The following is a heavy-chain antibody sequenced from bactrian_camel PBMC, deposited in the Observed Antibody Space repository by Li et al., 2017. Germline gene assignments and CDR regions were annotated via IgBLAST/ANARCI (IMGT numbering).Heavy chain of an antibody. J-gene: IGHJ4*01. CDR1: GYDVSSCA. D-gene: IGHD1*01. Sequence: HVQLVESGGGSVQAGGSLKLSCVVVGYDVSSCAMGWDRQAPGKERETVSSISTDGTRSYADAVKGRFTISRDNGKNTVYLQMDGLKPEDTAMYYCAAASDPYGTARCLSAREVNYWGQGTQVTVS. CDR2: ISTDGTR. CDR3: AAASDPYGTARCLSAREVNY. V-gene: IGHV3S9*01.